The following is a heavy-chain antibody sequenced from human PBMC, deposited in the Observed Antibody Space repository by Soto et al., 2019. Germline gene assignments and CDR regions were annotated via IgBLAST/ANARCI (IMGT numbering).Heavy chain of an antibody. D-gene: IGHD3-10*01. Sequence: SVKVSCKASGGTFSSYAISWVRQAPGQGLEWMGGIIPIFGTANYAQKFQGRVTITADESTSTAYMELSSLRSEDTAVYYCARDSHTYYGSGRTGKFDPWGQGTLVTVSS. CDR3: ARDSHTYYGSGRTGKFDP. CDR2: IIPIFGTA. J-gene: IGHJ5*02. V-gene: IGHV1-69*13. CDR1: GGTFSSYA.